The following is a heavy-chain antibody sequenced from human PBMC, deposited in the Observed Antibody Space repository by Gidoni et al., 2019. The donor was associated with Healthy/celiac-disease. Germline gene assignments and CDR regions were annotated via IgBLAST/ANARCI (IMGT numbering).Heavy chain of an antibody. CDR1: GGSISRYY. V-gene: IGHV4-59*01. Sequence: VQLQESGPGLVKPSETLSLTCTVSGGSISRYYWSWIRQPPGKGLEWIGYIYYSGSTNYNPSLKSRVTISVDTSKNQFSLKLSSVTAADTAVYYCAREERLAAAGNNWFDPWGQGTLVTVSS. CDR3: AREERLAAAGNNWFDP. J-gene: IGHJ5*02. D-gene: IGHD6-13*01. CDR2: IYYSGST.